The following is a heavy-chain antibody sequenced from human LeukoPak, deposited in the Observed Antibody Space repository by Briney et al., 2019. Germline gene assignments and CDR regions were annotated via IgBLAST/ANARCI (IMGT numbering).Heavy chain of an antibody. V-gene: IGHV3-23*01. Sequence: GGSLRLSCAASGFTFSSYAMSWVRQAPGKGLEWVSAISGSGGSTYYADSVKGRFTISRGNSKNTLYLQMNSLRAEDTAVYYCAEFRYDFPNNYYFDYWGQGTLVTVSS. J-gene: IGHJ4*02. D-gene: IGHD3-3*01. CDR3: AEFRYDFPNNYYFDY. CDR2: ISGSGGST. CDR1: GFTFSSYA.